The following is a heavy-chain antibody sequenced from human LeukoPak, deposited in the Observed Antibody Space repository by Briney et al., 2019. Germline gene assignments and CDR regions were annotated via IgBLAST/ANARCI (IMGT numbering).Heavy chain of an antibody. V-gene: IGHV3-21*01. Sequence: GGSLRLSCAASGFTFSSYSMNWVRQAPGKGLEWVSSISSSSYIYYADSVKGRFTISRGNAKNSLYLQMNSLRAEDTAVYYCASQVIDYYYGMDVWGQGTTVTVSS. D-gene: IGHD2/OR15-2a*01. J-gene: IGHJ6*02. CDR1: GFTFSSYS. CDR2: ISSSSYI. CDR3: ASQVIDYYYGMDV.